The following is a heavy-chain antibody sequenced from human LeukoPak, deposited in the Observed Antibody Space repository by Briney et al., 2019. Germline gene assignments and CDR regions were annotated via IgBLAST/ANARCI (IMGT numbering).Heavy chain of an antibody. Sequence: ASVKVSCKASGYTFTSYGINWVRQAPGQGLEWMGWISAYNGNTNYAQKLQGRVTMTTDTSTSTAYMELRSLRSDDTAVYYCARVGYSYGFFEATYCYYGMDVWGQGTTVTVSS. V-gene: IGHV1-18*01. CDR3: ARVGYSYGFFEATYCYYGMDV. CDR1: GYTFTSYG. D-gene: IGHD5-18*01. CDR2: ISAYNGNT. J-gene: IGHJ6*02.